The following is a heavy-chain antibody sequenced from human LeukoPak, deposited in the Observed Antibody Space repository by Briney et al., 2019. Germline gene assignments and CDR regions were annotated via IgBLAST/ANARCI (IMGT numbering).Heavy chain of an antibody. J-gene: IGHJ5*02. CDR1: GCTFSSYA. Sequence: SVKVSCKASGCTFSSYAISWVRQAPGQGLEWMGGIIPIFGTANYAQKFQGRVTITTDESTSTAYMELSSLRSEDTAVYYCARGERKYYYGSGSYYPTWGQGTLVTVSS. CDR2: IIPIFGTA. D-gene: IGHD3-10*01. V-gene: IGHV1-69*05. CDR3: ARGERKYYYGSGSYYPT.